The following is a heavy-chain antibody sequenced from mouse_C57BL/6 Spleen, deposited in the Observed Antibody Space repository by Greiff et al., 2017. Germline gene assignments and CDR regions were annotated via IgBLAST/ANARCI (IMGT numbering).Heavy chain of an antibody. CDR3: ARGAYDPY. CDR2: IYPGDGDT. V-gene: IGHV1-82*01. Sequence: QVQLQQSGPELVKPGASVKISCKASGYAFSSSWMNWVKQRPGKGLEWIGRIYPGDGDTNYNGKFKGKATLTADKSSSTAYMQLSSLTSEDSAVYFCARGAYDPYGGQGTTLTVSS. CDR1: GYAFSSSW. J-gene: IGHJ2*01. D-gene: IGHD2-12*01.